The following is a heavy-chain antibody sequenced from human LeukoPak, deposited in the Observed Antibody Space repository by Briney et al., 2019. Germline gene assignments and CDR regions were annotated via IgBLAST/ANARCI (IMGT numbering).Heavy chain of an antibody. Sequence: KSSETLSLTCAVYGGSFSGYYWSWIRQPPGKGLEWIGEINHSGSTNYNPSLKSRVTISVDTSKNRFSLKLSSVTAADTAVYYCARNSNSTHFDYWGQGTLVTVSS. J-gene: IGHJ4*02. D-gene: IGHD4-11*01. CDR2: INHSGST. CDR1: GGSFSGYY. V-gene: IGHV4-34*01. CDR3: ARNSNSTHFDY.